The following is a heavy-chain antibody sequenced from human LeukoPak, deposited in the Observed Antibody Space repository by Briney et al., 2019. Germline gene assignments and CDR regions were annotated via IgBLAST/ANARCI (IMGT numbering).Heavy chain of an antibody. D-gene: IGHD6-13*01. CDR1: GGSISSYY. J-gene: IGHJ6*03. Sequence: SETLSLTCTVSGGSISSYYWGWIRQPPGKGLEWIGSIYYSGSTYYNPSLKSRVTISVDTSKNQFSLKLGSVTAADTAVYYCARVRGVAAPGDYYYYMDVWGKGTTVTVSS. CDR3: ARVRGVAAPGDYYYYMDV. CDR2: IYYSGST. V-gene: IGHV4-39*07.